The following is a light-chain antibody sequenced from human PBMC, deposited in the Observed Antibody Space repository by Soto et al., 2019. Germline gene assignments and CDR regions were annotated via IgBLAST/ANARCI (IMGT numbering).Light chain of an antibody. Sequence: EVVLTQSPATLSLSPGARATLSCRASQGIRNYLAWYQQKVGQAPRLLIYDASNRAPGIPARFSGSGSGTDFTLTISSLEPEDFAVYFCQQRSNWPAFGQGTKVEIK. CDR2: DAS. J-gene: IGKJ1*01. CDR1: QGIRNY. CDR3: QQRSNWPA. V-gene: IGKV3-11*01.